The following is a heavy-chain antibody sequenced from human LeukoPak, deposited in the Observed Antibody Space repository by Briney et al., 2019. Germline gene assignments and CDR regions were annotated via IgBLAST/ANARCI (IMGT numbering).Heavy chain of an antibody. Sequence: SETLSLTCTVSGGSISSYYWSWLRQPPGKGLEWFGYIYYSGSTNYNPSLKSRVTISVDTSKNQFSLKLSAVTAADTAVYYCARHSPYSSSWYSDAFDIWGQGTMVTVSS. J-gene: IGHJ3*02. CDR3: ARHSPYSSSWYSDAFDI. CDR2: IYYSGST. V-gene: IGHV4-59*08. D-gene: IGHD6-13*01. CDR1: GGSISSYY.